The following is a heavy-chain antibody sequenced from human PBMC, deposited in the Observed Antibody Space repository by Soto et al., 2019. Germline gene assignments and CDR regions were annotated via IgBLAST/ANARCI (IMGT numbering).Heavy chain of an antibody. D-gene: IGHD5-12*01. Sequence: EVQLVESGGGLVKPGGSLRLSCAASGFTFSSYSMNWVRQAPGKGLEWVSSISSSSSYIYYADSVKGRFTISRDNAKNSLYLQMNRLGAEDAAVYYCASEVSKCSGYDFDYWGQGTLVTVSS. V-gene: IGHV3-21*01. CDR2: ISSSSSYI. CDR3: ASEVSKCSGYDFDY. J-gene: IGHJ4*02. CDR1: GFTFSSYS.